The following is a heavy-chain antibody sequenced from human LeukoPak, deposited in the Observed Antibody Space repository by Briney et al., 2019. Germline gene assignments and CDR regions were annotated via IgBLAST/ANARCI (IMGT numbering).Heavy chain of an antibody. Sequence: PSETLSLTCTVSGGSISSSSYYWGWIRQPPGKGLEWIGSIYYSGSTYYNPSLKSRVTISVDTSKNQFSLKLSSVTAADTAVYYCARVGPSDYYGSGSYLSPSVYWGQGTLVTVSS. CDR1: GGSISSSSYY. CDR2: IYYSGST. J-gene: IGHJ4*02. CDR3: ARVGPSDYYGSGSYLSPSVY. V-gene: IGHV4-39*07. D-gene: IGHD3-10*01.